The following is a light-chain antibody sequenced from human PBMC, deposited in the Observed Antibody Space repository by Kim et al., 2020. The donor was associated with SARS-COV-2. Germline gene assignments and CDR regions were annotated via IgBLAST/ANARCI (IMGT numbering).Light chain of an antibody. Sequence: AAVGDRVTITCRASQSISSYLNWYQQKPGKAPKLLIYAASSLQSGVPSRFSGSGSGTDFTLTISSLQPEDFATYYCQQSYSTPLTFGGGTNVDIK. CDR3: QQSYSTPLT. CDR2: AAS. V-gene: IGKV1-39*01. CDR1: QSISSY. J-gene: IGKJ4*01.